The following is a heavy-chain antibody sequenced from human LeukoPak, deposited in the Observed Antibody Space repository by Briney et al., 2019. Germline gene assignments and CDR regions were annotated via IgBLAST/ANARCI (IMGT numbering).Heavy chain of an antibody. Sequence: KPSETLSLTGAVYGGSCSGYYWGWLRQPPGKGLEWMGELNHSGSTNYNPSLKSRATISVDTSNNQFSLKLSSVTAADTAVYYCARGQGRAVRSPLGYWGQGTLVTVSS. D-gene: IGHD6-19*01. CDR1: GGSCSGYY. V-gene: IGHV4-34*01. CDR2: LNHSGST. CDR3: ARGQGRAVRSPLGY. J-gene: IGHJ4*02.